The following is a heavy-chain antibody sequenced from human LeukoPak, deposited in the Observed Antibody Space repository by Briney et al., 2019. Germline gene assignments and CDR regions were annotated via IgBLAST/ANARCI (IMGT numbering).Heavy chain of an antibody. Sequence: GGSLRLSCAASGFTFSSYGMSWVRQAPGKGLEYVSAISSNGGSTYYANSVKGRFTISRDNSKNTLYLQMGSLRAEDMAVYYCARSPYSSSWRYFDYWGQGTLVTVSS. D-gene: IGHD6-13*01. CDR2: ISSNGGST. J-gene: IGHJ4*02. CDR3: ARSPYSSSWRYFDY. V-gene: IGHV3-64*01. CDR1: GFTFSSYG.